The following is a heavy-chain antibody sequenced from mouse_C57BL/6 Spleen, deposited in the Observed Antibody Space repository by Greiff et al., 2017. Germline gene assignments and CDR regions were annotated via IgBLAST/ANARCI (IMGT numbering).Heavy chain of an antibody. CDR1: GYTFTSYW. CDR2: INPRSGYT. CDR3: ASLVPLYAMDY. J-gene: IGHJ4*01. Sequence: QVQLQRSGAELAKPGASVKLSCKASGYTFTSYWMHWVKQRPGQGMEWIGYINPRSGYTKYNQKFKDKATLTADKSSSTAYMQLSSLTYEDSAVYYCASLVPLYAMDYWGQGTSVTVSS. D-gene: IGHD2-10*02. V-gene: IGHV1-7*01.